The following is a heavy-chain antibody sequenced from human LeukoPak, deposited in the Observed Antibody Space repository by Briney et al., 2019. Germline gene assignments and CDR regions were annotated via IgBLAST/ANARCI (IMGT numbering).Heavy chain of an antibody. J-gene: IGHJ4*02. D-gene: IGHD3-9*01. CDR3: ARGYDILTGYDY. Sequence: GGSLRLSCAASGFTFSSYSMNWVRQAPGKGLEWVSSISSSSSYIYYADSVKGRFTISRDNAKNSLYLQMNSLRAEDTAVYHCARGYDILTGYDYWGQGTLVTVSS. CDR2: ISSSSSYI. V-gene: IGHV3-21*01. CDR1: GFTFSSYS.